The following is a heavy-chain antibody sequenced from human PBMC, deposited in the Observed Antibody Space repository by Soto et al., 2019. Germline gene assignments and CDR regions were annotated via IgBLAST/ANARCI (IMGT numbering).Heavy chain of an antibody. V-gene: IGHV4-4*07. CDR1: GGSISSYY. Sequence: SETLSLTCTVSGGSISSYYWSWIRQPAGKGLEWIGRIYTSGSTNYNPSLKSRVTMSVGTSKNQFSLKLSSVTAADTAVYYCARDLIYRYYDFWSGSREKHQLYYYYGMDVWGQGTTVTVSS. J-gene: IGHJ6*02. CDR3: ARDLIYRYYDFWSGSREKHQLYYYYGMDV. D-gene: IGHD3-3*01. CDR2: IYTSGST.